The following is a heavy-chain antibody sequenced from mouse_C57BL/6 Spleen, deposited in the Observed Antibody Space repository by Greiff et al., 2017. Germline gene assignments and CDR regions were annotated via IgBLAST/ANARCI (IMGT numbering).Heavy chain of an antibody. Sequence: QVQLQQSGTELVKPGASVKLSCKASGYTFTSYGMHWVKQTPGHGLEWIGTINPSTGGTNYNEKFKGKAKLTVDKSSSTAYLQLRSLTSEDSAVYYCARYWTFAYWGQGTLVTVSS. CDR2: INPSTGGT. V-gene: IGHV1-53*01. J-gene: IGHJ3*01. CDR1: GYTFTSYG. CDR3: ARYWTFAY.